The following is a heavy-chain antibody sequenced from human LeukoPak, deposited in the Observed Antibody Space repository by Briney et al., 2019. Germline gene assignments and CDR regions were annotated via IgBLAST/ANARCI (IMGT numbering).Heavy chain of an antibody. CDR3: ARGGARFYYYYMDV. CDR1: GYTFTGYY. CDR2: INPNNGGT. J-gene: IGHJ6*03. V-gene: IGHV1-2*02. D-gene: IGHD3-3*01. Sequence: ASVKVSCKASGYTFTGYYIHWVRQAPGQGLEWMGWINPNNGGTNYAQKFQGRVTMTRDTSISTAYMELSRLRSDDTAVYYCARGGARFYYYYMDVWGKGTTVTVSS.